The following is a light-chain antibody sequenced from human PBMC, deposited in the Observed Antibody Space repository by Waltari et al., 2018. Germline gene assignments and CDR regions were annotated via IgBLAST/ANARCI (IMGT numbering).Light chain of an antibody. J-gene: IGKJ5*01. CDR3: QQYNNWPIT. V-gene: IGKV3-15*01. CDR2: RAS. CDR1: QNINNL. Sequence: EVVLTQSPATLSVSPGERATLSCRASQNINNLLAWYQQKPGQAPRLLIYRASTMATDIPVRFSGSGSGTDFTLTISSLQSEDFAVYYCQQYNNWPITFGQGTRLEIK.